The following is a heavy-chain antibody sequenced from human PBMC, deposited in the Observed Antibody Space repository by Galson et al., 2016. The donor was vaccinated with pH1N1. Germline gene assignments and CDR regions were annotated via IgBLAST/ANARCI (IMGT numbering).Heavy chain of an antibody. CDR3: ARARIQLWLGIDC. CDR1: GGSISRTGHF. J-gene: IGHJ4*02. V-gene: IGHV4-61*02. CDR2: IYANGNT. D-gene: IGHD5-18*01. Sequence: LSLTCSVSGGSISRTGHFWTWIRQPAGKGLEWIGRIYANGNTTYNPSLKSRVTILLDTSQNQFSLKLSSVTAADTAVYYCARARIQLWLGIDCWGQGTLVTVS.